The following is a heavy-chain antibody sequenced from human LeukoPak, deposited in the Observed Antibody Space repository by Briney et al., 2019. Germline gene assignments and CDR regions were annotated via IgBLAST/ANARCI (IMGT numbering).Heavy chain of an antibody. J-gene: IGHJ4*02. Sequence: GGSLRLSCAASGFTFSDYYMSWIRQAPGKGLEWVSYISSSGSTIYYADSVKGRFTISRDNAKNSLYLQMNRLRSDDKAVYYCARAQHRGWGFDYWGQGTLVTVSS. CDR1: GFTFSDYY. CDR2: ISSSGSTI. V-gene: IGHV3-11*04. CDR3: ARAQHRGWGFDY. D-gene: IGHD1-26*01.